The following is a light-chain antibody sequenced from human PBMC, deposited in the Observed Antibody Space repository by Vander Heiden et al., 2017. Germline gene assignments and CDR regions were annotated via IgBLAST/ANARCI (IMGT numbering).Light chain of an antibody. Sequence: DIQMTQSPSSLSASVGDRVTITCRASQSISSYLNWYQQKPGKAPKLLIYAASSLQSGVPSRFSGPGSGTDFTLTMSSLQPEDFATYYCQLSDSDSRITFGQQALLEIK. CDR3: QLSDSDSRIT. CDR2: AAS. V-gene: IGKV1-39*01. CDR1: QSISSY. J-gene: IGKJ5*01.